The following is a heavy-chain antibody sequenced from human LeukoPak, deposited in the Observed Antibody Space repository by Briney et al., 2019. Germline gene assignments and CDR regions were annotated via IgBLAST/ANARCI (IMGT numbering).Heavy chain of an antibody. J-gene: IGHJ4*02. CDR2: ISGSGGST. D-gene: IGHD3-22*01. Sequence: SCKASGGTFSSYAMSWVRQAPGKGLEWVSAISGSGGSTYYADSVKGRFTISRDNSKNTLYLQMNSLRAEDTAVYYCAKDLSYYYDSSGYDYWGQGTLVTVSS. CDR1: GGTFSSYA. CDR3: AKDLSYYYDSSGYDY. V-gene: IGHV3-23*01.